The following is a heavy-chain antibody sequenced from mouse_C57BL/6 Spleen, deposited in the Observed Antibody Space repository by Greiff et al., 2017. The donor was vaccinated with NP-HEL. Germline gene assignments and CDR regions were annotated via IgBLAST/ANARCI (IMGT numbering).Heavy chain of an antibody. CDR2: INPGSGGT. CDR1: GYAFTNYL. J-gene: IGHJ2*01. Sequence: QVQLQQSGAELVRPGTSVKVSCKASGYAFTNYLIEWVKQRPGQGLEWIGVINPGSGGTNYNEKFKGKATLTADKSSSTAYMQLSSLTSEDSAVYFCARGWDEDYFDYWGQGTTLTVSS. CDR3: ARGWDEDYFDY. D-gene: IGHD4-1*01. V-gene: IGHV1-54*01.